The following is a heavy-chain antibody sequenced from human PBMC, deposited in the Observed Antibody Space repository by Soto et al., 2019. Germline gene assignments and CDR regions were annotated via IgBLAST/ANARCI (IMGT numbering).Heavy chain of an antibody. CDR1: GGTFSSYT. D-gene: IGHD2-15*01. V-gene: IGHV1-69*10. J-gene: IGHJ6*03. Sequence: ASVKVSCKASGGTFSSYTISWVRQAPGQGPEWMGWIIPILGIANYAQKFHGRVTITADKSTSTAYMELSSLRSEDTAVYYCARGAVVVAATRGDYYYYMDVWGKGTTVTVSS. CDR2: IIPILGIA. CDR3: ARGAVVVAATRGDYYYYMDV.